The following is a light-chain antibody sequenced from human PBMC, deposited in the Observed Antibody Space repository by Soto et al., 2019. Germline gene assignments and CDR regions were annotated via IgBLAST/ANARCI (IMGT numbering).Light chain of an antibody. J-gene: IGKJ1*01. CDR2: GAS. V-gene: IGKV3-15*01. Sequence: IVMTQSPATVSGSPGERVTLSCRASQSVSGNAAWYHQKPGQPPRLLVYGASTTATDIPARFFGSGSETDFTLTITRLQSEDFGIYYCQQFNSWPRTFGQGTK. CDR1: QSVSGN. CDR3: QQFNSWPRT.